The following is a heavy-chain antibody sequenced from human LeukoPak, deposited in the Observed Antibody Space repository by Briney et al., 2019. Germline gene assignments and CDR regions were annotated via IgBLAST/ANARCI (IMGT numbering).Heavy chain of an antibody. Sequence: SGGSLRLSCAASGFTFSNFAMSWVRQAPGQGLEWVSTIGTMGGSTTYADSVRGRFTISRDNSKNTLSLHMNSLRSEDTGVYYCAKGGWTLPFDPWGQGTLVTVSS. J-gene: IGHJ5*02. CDR2: IGTMGGST. CDR1: GFTFSNFA. V-gene: IGHV3-23*01. CDR3: AKGGWTLPFDP. D-gene: IGHD3/OR15-3a*01.